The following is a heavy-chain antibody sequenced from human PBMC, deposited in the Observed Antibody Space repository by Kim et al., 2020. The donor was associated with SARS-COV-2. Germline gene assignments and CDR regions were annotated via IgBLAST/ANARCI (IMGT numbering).Heavy chain of an antibody. CDR2: IYPGDSDT. D-gene: IGHD2-8*01. Sequence: GESLKISCKGSGYSFTSYWIGWVRQMPGKGLEWMGIIYPGDSDTRYSPSFQGQVTISADKSISTAYLQWSSLKASDTAMYYCARSPIVLMVYARGTGLFDIWGQGTMVTVSS. J-gene: IGHJ3*02. CDR3: ARSPIVLMVYARGTGLFDI. CDR1: GYSFTSYW. V-gene: IGHV5-51*01.